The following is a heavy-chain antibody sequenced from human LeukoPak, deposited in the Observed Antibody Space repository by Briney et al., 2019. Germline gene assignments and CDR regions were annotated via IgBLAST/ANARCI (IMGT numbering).Heavy chain of an antibody. CDR2: IYYSGST. D-gene: IGHD6-19*01. J-gene: IGHJ4*02. Sequence: KSSETLSLTCTVSGGSISSYYWSRIRQPPGKGLEWIGYIYYSGSTNYSPSLKSRVTISVDTSKNQFSLKLSSVTAADTAVYYCARITSGWHRLLDYWGQGTLVTVSS. V-gene: IGHV4-59*01. CDR1: GGSISSYY. CDR3: ARITSGWHRLLDY.